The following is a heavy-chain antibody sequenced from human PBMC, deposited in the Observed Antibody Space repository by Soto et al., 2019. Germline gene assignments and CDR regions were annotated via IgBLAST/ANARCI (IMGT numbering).Heavy chain of an antibody. V-gene: IGHV3-30-3*01. D-gene: IGHD4-4*01. CDR1: GFTFSSYA. J-gene: IGHJ3*02. CDR3: ARDNSNYQEVHAFDI. CDR2: ISYDESNK. Sequence: QVQLVESGGGVVQPGRSLRLSCAASGFTFSSYAMHWVRQAPGKGLEWVAVISYDESNKYYADSVKGRFTISRDNSKNTLYVQMNSLRAEDTAVYYCARDNSNYQEVHAFDIWGQGTMVTVSS.